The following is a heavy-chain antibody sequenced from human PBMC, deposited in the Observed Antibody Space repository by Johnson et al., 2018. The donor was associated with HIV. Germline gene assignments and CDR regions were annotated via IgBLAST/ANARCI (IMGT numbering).Heavy chain of an antibody. J-gene: IGHJ3*02. CDR1: GFTFSSYA. Sequence: QVQLVESGGGVVQPGRSLRLSCAASGFTFSSYAMHWVRQAPGKGLEWVAVISYDGSTKYYADSVKGRFTISRDNFKNTLHLQMNSLRGEDTAVYYCATNRGGAFDIWGQGTTVTVSS. D-gene: IGHD2/OR15-2a*01. V-gene: IGHV3-30-3*01. CDR2: ISYDGSTK. CDR3: ATNRGGAFDI.